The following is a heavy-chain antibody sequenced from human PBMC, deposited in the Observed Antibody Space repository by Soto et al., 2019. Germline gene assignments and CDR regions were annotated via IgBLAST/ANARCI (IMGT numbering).Heavy chain of an antibody. CDR2: TSNTGSA. J-gene: IGHJ4*02. V-gene: IGHV4-61*03. CDR1: GGSVNSGTDF. Sequence: SETLSLTCIVSGGSVNSGTDFWSWIRQPPGKGLEWIGYTSNTGSAKYNPSLKSRVTITTDTSTNHFSLKLTSVTAADTAVYYCARVSWLSLEHILPGYYIFDQWRRGTLVTVSS. D-gene: IGHD3-9*01. CDR3: ARVSWLSLEHILPGYYIFDQ.